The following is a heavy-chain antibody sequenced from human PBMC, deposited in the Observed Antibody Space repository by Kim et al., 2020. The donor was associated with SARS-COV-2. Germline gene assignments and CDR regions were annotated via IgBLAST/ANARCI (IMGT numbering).Heavy chain of an antibody. CDR3: ARDHSTYYYDSSGYYRALTPEYYDEGMDV. D-gene: IGHD3-22*01. J-gene: IGHJ6*02. CDR1: GFTFSDYY. CDR2: ISSSSSYT. Sequence: GGSLRLSCAASGFTFSDYYMSWIRQAPGKGLEWVSYISSSSSYTNYADSVKGRFPISRDNAKNSLYLQMNSLRAEDTAVYYCARDHSTYYYDSSGYYRALTPEYYDEGMDVWGQGTTVTVSS. V-gene: IGHV3-11*05.